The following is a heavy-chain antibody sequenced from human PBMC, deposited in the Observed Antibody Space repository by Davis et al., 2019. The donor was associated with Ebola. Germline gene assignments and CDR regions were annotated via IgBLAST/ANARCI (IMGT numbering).Heavy chain of an antibody. V-gene: IGHV3-30-3*01. J-gene: IGHJ4*02. D-gene: IGHD6-13*01. Sequence: GESLKISCAASGSTSSDYPLHWVRQAPGKGLEWVALISYGGINSNKYYADSVVGRFTISRDDSKNTVYLEMNSLRAEDTAVYYCARSIAAAGTRDWSQGTLVTVSS. CDR3: ARSIAAAGTRD. CDR2: ISYGGINSNK. CDR1: GSTSSDYP.